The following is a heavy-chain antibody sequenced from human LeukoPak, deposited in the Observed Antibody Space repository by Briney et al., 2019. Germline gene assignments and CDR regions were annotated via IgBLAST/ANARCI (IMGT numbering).Heavy chain of an antibody. CDR3: ARLIGSGSLGFDY. CDR2: ISSSGSTI. D-gene: IGHD3-10*01. V-gene: IGHV3-48*03. CDR1: GFTFSSYA. J-gene: IGHJ4*02. Sequence: PGGSLRLSCAASGFTFSSYAMNWVRQAPGKGLEWVSYISSSGSTIYYADSVKGRFTISRDNANNSLYLQMNSLRAEDTAVYYCARLIGSGSLGFDYWGQGTLVTVSS.